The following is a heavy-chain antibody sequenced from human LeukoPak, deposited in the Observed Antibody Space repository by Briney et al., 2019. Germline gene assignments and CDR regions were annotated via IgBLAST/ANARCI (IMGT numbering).Heavy chain of an antibody. Sequence: ASVKVSCKLSGYTLTELSMHWVRQAPGKGLEWMGGFDPEDGETIYAQKFQGRVTITRDTSTGTVYMDLSSLRSDDTAVYYCAKAGQERYFDYWGQGTLVTVSS. CDR2: FDPEDGET. CDR1: GYTLTELS. V-gene: IGHV1-24*01. D-gene: IGHD5-24*01. J-gene: IGHJ4*02. CDR3: AKAGQERYFDY.